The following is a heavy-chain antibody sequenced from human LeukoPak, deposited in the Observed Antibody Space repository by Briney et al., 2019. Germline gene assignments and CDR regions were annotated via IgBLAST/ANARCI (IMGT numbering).Heavy chain of an antibody. V-gene: IGHV4-30-4*01. J-gene: IGHJ4*02. CDR3: ARRAIYGDYPLIDY. CDR2: IYYSGTT. CDR1: GGSISSGDYY. D-gene: IGHD4-17*01. Sequence: SQTLSLTCTVSGGSISSGDYYWSWIRQPPGKGLEWIGYIYYSGTTNYNPSLKSRVTISVGTSKNQFSLRLSSVTAADTAVYYCARRAIYGDYPLIDYWGQGTLVTVSS.